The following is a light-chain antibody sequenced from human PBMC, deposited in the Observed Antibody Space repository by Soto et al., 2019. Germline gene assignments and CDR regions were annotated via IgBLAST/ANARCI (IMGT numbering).Light chain of an antibody. CDR3: QQYNNWPET. Sequence: EIVLTQSQATLSVCPGERATISWRASQSVSSNLAWYQQKPGQAPRLLIFSASARATDIPARFSGSGSGTEFTLTVSSLQSEDFAVYYCQQYNNWPETFGQGTKVDIK. CDR1: QSVSSN. V-gene: IGKV3-15*01. J-gene: IGKJ1*01. CDR2: SAS.